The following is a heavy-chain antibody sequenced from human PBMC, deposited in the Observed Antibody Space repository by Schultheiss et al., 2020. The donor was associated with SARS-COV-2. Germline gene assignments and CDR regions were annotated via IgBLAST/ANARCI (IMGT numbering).Heavy chain of an antibody. CDR1: GGTFSSYA. J-gene: IGHJ3*02. Sequence: SVKVSCKASGGTFSSYAISWVRQAPGQGLEWMGWISAYNGNTNYAQKLQGRVTITADESTSTAYMELSSLRSEDTAVYYCATSIDTVTKPDAFDIWGQGTMVTVSS. D-gene: IGHD4-17*01. V-gene: IGHV1-69*13. CDR3: ATSIDTVTKPDAFDI. CDR2: ISAYNGNT.